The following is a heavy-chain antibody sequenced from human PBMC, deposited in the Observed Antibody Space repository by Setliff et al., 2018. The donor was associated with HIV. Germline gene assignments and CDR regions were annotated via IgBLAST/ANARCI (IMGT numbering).Heavy chain of an antibody. CDR2: ISSSSSTI. CDR1: GFTFSNAW. J-gene: IGHJ2*01. Sequence: PGGSLRLSCAASGFTFSNAWMNWVRQAPGKGLEWVSYISSSSSTIYYADSVKGRFTISRDNAKNSLYLQMNSLRAEDTTIYYCARVPVMATITYWYFDLWGRGTLVTVSS. CDR3: ARVPVMATITYWYFDL. D-gene: IGHD5-12*01. V-gene: IGHV3-48*01.